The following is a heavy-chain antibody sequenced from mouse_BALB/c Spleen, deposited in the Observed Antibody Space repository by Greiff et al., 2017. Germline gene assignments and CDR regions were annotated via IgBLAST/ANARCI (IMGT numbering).Heavy chain of an antibody. Sequence: DVKLVESGGGLVQPGGSRKLSCAASGFTFSSFGMHWVRQAPEKGLEWVAYISSGSSTIYYADTVKGRFTISRDNPKNTLFLQMTSLRSEDTAMYYCARNSPYYFDYWGQGTTLTVSS. CDR1: GFTFSSFG. V-gene: IGHV5-17*02. CDR3: ARNSPYYFDY. CDR2: ISSGSSTI. J-gene: IGHJ2*01. D-gene: IGHD6-1*01.